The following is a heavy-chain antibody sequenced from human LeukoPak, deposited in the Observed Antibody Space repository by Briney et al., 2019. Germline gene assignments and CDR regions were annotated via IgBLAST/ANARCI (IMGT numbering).Heavy chain of an antibody. CDR2: LYYSGST. J-gene: IGHJ4*02. D-gene: IGHD3-10*01. V-gene: IGHV4-39*07. CDR1: GGSISYSSYY. Sequence: SETLSLTCTVSGGSISYSSYYWGWIRQPPGKGLEWIGSLYYSGSTYYNPSLKSRVTISVDTSKNQFSLKLSSVTAADTAVYYCARGSWSGIRIITLVRGHLDCWGQGTLVTVSS. CDR3: ARGSWSGIRIITLVRGHLDC.